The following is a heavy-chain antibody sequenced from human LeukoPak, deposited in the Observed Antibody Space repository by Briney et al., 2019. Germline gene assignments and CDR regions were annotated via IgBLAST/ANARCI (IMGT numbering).Heavy chain of an antibody. CDR1: GYTFTSYP. D-gene: IGHD3-16*01. CDR3: ARGSYALQPFDY. J-gene: IGHJ4*02. Sequence: GASVKVSCKASGYTFTSYPMNWVRQAPGQGLEWMGGIIPIFGTANYAQKFQGRVTITADESTSTAYMELSSLRSEDTAVYYCARGSYALQPFDYWGQGTLVTVSS. CDR2: IIPIFGTA. V-gene: IGHV1-69*13.